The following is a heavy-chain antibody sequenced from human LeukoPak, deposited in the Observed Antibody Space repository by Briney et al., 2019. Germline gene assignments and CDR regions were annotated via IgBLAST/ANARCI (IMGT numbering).Heavy chain of an antibody. CDR2: ISSGSSAI. CDR1: GFTFSTYS. J-gene: IGHJ4*02. V-gene: IGHV3-48*02. CDR3: ATYSSGWYLVY. Sequence: GGSLRLSCAASGFTFSTYSMNWVRQAPGKGLEWVSFISSGSSAIYYADSVKGRFTISRDDAKNSLYLQMNSLRDGDTAVYYCATYSSGWYLVYWGQGTLVTVSS. D-gene: IGHD6-19*01.